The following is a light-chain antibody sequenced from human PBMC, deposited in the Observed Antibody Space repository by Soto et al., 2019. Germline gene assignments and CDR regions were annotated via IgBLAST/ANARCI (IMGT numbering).Light chain of an antibody. V-gene: IGKV1-39*01. Sequence: DIQMTQSPSSLSASVGDRVTITCRASQSISSYLNWYQQKPQKAPKVLIYSASSLQSGVPSRFSGSESGTDFTLPISSLQPEDFATYYCQQSFSTPVTFDQGTRLEI. J-gene: IGKJ5*01. CDR1: QSISSY. CDR3: QQSFSTPVT. CDR2: SAS.